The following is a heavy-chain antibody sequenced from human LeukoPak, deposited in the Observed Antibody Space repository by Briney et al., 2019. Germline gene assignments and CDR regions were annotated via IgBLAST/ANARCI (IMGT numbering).Heavy chain of an antibody. V-gene: IGHV1-2*02. J-gene: IGHJ6*02. CDR1: GYTFTSYY. CDR3: ARENGDYWTRNYYYGMDV. Sequence: SVKVSCKASGYTFTSYYMHWVRQAPGQGLEWMGWINLNSGGTNYAQKFQGRVTMTRDTSISTAYMELSRLRSDDTAVYYCARENGDYWTRNYYYGMDVWGQGTTVTVSS. D-gene: IGHD4-17*01. CDR2: INLNSGGT.